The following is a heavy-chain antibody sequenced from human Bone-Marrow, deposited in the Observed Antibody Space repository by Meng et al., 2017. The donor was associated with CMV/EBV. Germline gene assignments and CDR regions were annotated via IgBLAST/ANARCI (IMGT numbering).Heavy chain of an antibody. Sequence: SVKVSCKASGYTFTSYGISWVRQAPGQGLEWMGGIIPILGIANYAQKFQGRVTITADKSTSTAYMELSSLRSEDTAVYYCARDLGYSGDDREGSWFDPWGQGTLVTVSS. J-gene: IGHJ5*02. CDR3: ARDLGYSGDDREGSWFDP. CDR2: IIPILGIA. D-gene: IGHD5-12*01. CDR1: GYTFTSYG. V-gene: IGHV1-69*10.